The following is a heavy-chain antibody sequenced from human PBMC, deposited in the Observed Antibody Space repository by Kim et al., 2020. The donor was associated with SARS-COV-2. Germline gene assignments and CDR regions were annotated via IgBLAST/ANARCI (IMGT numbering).Heavy chain of an antibody. V-gene: IGHV4-34*01. D-gene: IGHD4-4*01. J-gene: IGHJ4*02. CDR3: ARGRRGYYSQGYFDY. Sequence: SLKRRVTISVDTSKNQFSLKLSSVTAAATAVYYCARGRRGYYSQGYFDYWGQGTLVTVSS.